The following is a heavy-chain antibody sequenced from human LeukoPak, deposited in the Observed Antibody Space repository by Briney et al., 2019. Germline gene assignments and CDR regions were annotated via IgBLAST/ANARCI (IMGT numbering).Heavy chain of an antibody. Sequence: PGGSLRLSCAASGFTLSNAWMSWVRQAPGKGLEWVGRIKSNIDGGTTDYAAPVKGRFTISRDDSKNTLYLQMNSLKTEDTAVYYCSSYKGYVWGKGTTVTVSS. CDR2: IKSNIDGGTT. J-gene: IGHJ6*04. CDR3: SSYKGYV. D-gene: IGHD3-10*01. CDR1: GFTLSNAW. V-gene: IGHV3-15*01.